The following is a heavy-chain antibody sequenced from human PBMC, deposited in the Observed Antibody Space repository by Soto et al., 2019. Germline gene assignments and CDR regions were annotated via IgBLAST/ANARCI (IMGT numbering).Heavy chain of an antibody. D-gene: IGHD3-10*01. CDR1: GFTFSNYA. CDR3: ANLYGSGSYYHRPFDY. CDR2: ISGSGGST. V-gene: IGHV3-23*01. Sequence: GGSLRLSCAASGFTFSNYAMSWVRQAPGKGLEWVSAISGSGGSTYYADSVKGRFTISRDNSKNTLYLQMNSLRAEDTAVYYCANLYGSGSYYHRPFDYWGQGTLVTVSS. J-gene: IGHJ4*02.